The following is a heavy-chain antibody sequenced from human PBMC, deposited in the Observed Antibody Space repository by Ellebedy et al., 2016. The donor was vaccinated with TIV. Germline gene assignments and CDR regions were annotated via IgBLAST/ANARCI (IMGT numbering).Heavy chain of an antibody. Sequence: GESLKISCAASGFTFSSYAMHWVRQAPGKGLEWVALISYDGSSEYYADSVKGRFTISRDSSKNTLSLQMNSLRAGDTAVYFCARDNWYFGSGSMDVWGLGTTVTVSS. CDR1: GFTFSSYA. CDR3: ARDNWYFGSGSMDV. D-gene: IGHD3-10*01. V-gene: IGHV3-30*04. J-gene: IGHJ6*02. CDR2: ISYDGSSE.